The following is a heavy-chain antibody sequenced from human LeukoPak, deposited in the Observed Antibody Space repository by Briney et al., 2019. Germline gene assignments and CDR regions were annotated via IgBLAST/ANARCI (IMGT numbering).Heavy chain of an antibody. CDR3: TTDHDFWSGYLVAKNNAFDI. V-gene: IGHV3-15*01. D-gene: IGHD3-3*01. CDR2: IKSKTDGGTT. CDR1: GFTFSGSA. Sequence: GGSLRLSCAASGFTFSGSAMHWVRQASGQGLEWVGRIKSKTDGGTTDYAAPVKGRFTISRDDSKNTLYLQMNSLKTEDTAVYYCTTDHDFWSGYLVAKNNAFDIWGQGTMVTVSS. J-gene: IGHJ3*02.